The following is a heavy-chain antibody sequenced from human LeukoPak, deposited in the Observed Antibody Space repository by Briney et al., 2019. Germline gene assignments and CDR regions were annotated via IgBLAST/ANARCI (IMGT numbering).Heavy chain of an antibody. Sequence: GGSLRLSCAASGCTFSSYAMSWVRQAPGKGLEWVSAISGSGGSTYYADSVKGRFTISRDNSKNTLYLQMNSLRAEDTAVYYCAKDQDHGSGSLDYWGQGTLVTVSS. CDR1: GCTFSSYA. V-gene: IGHV3-23*01. D-gene: IGHD3-10*01. J-gene: IGHJ4*02. CDR3: AKDQDHGSGSLDY. CDR2: ISGSGGST.